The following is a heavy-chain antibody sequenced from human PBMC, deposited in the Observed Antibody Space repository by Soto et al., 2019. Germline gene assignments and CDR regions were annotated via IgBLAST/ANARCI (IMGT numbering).Heavy chain of an antibody. CDR1: GFTFSSYA. CDR3: AKGLAVADLYYYYGMDV. CDR2: ISGSGGST. D-gene: IGHD6-19*01. V-gene: IGHV3-23*01. J-gene: IGHJ6*02. Sequence: EVQLLESGGGLVQPGGSLRLSCAASGFTFSSYAMSWVRQAPGKGLEWVSAISGSGGSTYYADSVKGRFTISRDNSKNSRDVQMNCLRADDTAVSYCAKGLAVADLYYYYGMDVWGPGTTVTVSS.